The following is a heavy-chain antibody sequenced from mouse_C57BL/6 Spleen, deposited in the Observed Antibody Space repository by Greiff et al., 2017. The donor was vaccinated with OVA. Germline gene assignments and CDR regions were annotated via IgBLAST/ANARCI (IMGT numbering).Heavy chain of an antibody. J-gene: IGHJ4*01. CDR1: GFTFSDYG. Sequence: EVQLQESGGGLVKPGGSLKLSCAASGFTFSDYGMHWVRQAPEKGLEWVAYISSGSSTIYYADTVKGRFTISRDNAKNTLFLQMTSLQSEETAVDYCAWGGDDVGDYAMDYWGQGTSVTVSS. V-gene: IGHV5-17*01. D-gene: IGHD2-2*01. CDR3: AWGGDDVGDYAMDY. CDR2: ISSGSSTI.